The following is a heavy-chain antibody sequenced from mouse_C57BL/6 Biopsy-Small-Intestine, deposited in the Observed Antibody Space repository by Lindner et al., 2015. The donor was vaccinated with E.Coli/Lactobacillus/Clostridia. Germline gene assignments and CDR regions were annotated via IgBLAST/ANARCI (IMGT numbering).Heavy chain of an antibody. Sequence: SVKVSCKASGGTFISYAFSWVRQAPGQGLEWMGGILPIFSIANYAQRFQGRVTITADKSTNTAYMELSSLRSEDTAVYYCARIMIVDSSSNTQGALDIWGQGTMVTVSS. CDR2: ILPIFSIA. D-gene: IGHD2-3*01. J-gene: IGHJ3*01. CDR3: ARIMIVDSSSNTQGALDI. V-gene: IGHV1-69*02. CDR1: GGTFISYA.